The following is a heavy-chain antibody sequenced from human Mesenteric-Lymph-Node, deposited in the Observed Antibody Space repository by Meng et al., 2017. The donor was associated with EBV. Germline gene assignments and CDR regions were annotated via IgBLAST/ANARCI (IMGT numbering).Heavy chain of an antibody. Sequence: QEHLQQWGAGLLEPSGPLSPTCEASGGSFSGYPWSWIRQPPGKGLEYIGEISQSGDTTYNPSLKSRVTISVDRSRNQFSLKMASVTAADTAVYYCARGAIFGIVITYFDYWSQGTLVTVSS. CDR1: GGSFSGYP. D-gene: IGHD3-3*02. V-gene: IGHV4-34*01. CDR3: ARGAIFGIVITYFDY. CDR2: ISQSGDT. J-gene: IGHJ4*02.